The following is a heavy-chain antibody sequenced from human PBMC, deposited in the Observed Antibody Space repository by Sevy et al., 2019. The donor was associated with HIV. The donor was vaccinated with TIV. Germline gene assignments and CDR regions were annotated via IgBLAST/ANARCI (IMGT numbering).Heavy chain of an antibody. CDR2: ISGSGGST. Sequence: GGSLRLSCAASGFTVSSYAMSWVRQAPGKGLEWVSAISGSGGSTYYADSVKGRFTISRDNSKNTLYLQMNSLRAEDTAVYYCAKDEDYYGSGSRGYWGQGTLVTVSS. V-gene: IGHV3-23*01. D-gene: IGHD3-10*01. CDR3: AKDEDYYGSGSRGY. CDR1: GFTVSSYA. J-gene: IGHJ4*02.